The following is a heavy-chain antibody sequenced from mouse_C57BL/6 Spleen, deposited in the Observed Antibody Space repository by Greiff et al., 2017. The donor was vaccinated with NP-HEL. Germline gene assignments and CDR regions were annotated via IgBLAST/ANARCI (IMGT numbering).Heavy chain of an antibody. D-gene: IGHD2-1*01. CDR1: GYSITSGYY. V-gene: IGHV3-6*01. J-gene: IGHJ2*01. Sequence: ESGPGLVKPSQSLSLTCSVTGYSITSGYYWNWIRQFPGNKLEWMGYISYDGSNNYNPSLKNRISITRDTSKNQFFLKLNSVTTEDTATYYCARGIYYGKGGYYFDYWGQGTTLTVSS. CDR3: ARGIYYGKGGYYFDY. CDR2: ISYDGSN.